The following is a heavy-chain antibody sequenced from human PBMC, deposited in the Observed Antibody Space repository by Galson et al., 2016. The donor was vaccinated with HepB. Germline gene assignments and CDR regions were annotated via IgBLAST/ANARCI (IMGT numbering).Heavy chain of an antibody. Sequence: SLRLSCAASGFTFNIYTMSWVRQAPGKGLEWVSSISNSGGATYYADSVKGRFTISRDNAKDSLYLQMNSLRAEDTAVYYCARFGCTTCFNFYYYGMDVWGQGTTVTVSS. CDR3: ARFGCTTCFNFYYYGMDV. J-gene: IGHJ6*02. D-gene: IGHD2-2*01. CDR2: ISNSGGAT. V-gene: IGHV3-21*01. CDR1: GFTFNIYT.